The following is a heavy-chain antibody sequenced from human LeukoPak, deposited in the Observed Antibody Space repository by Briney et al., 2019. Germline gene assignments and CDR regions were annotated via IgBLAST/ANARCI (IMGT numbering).Heavy chain of an antibody. V-gene: IGHV3-30*02. D-gene: IGHD4-23*01. J-gene: IGHJ4*02. CDR2: IRHDGSNK. CDR1: GFIFRTYG. CDR3: AREATVVNGLDY. Sequence: GGSLRLSCAASGFIFRTYGMHWVRQAPGKGLEWVAFIRHDGSNKYCADSVKGRFTISRDNSENTLYLQMNSLRAEDTAVYYCAREATVVNGLDYWGQGTLVTVSS.